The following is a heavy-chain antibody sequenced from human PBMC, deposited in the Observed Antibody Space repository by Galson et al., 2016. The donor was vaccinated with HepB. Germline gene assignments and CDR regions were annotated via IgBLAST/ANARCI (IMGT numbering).Heavy chain of an antibody. J-gene: IGHJ4*02. CDR2: IWYDGSNE. V-gene: IGHV3-33*01. Sequence: SLRLSCAASGFTFSSYGMHWVRQAPGKGLEWVAVIWYDGSNEHYADSVKGRFTISRDNSKSTLYLQMNSLRAEDTAIYYCVRGFLSNSFDYWGQGVLVTVAS. CDR1: GFTFSSYG. CDR3: VRGFLSNSFDY. D-gene: IGHD2/OR15-2a*01.